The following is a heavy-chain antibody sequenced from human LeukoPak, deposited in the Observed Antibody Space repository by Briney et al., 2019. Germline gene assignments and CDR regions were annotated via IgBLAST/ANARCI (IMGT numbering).Heavy chain of an antibody. J-gene: IGHJ5*02. D-gene: IGHD3-22*01. CDR3: ARAEFPYDSSGYYSSWFDP. Sequence: SETLSLTCAVSGGSLTGYFWTWIRQPPGKGLEWIGYIYYSGSTNYNPSLKSRVTISVDTSKNQFSLKLSSVAAADTAVYYCARAEFPYDSSGYYSSWFDPWGQGTLVTVSS. CDR1: GGSLTGYF. CDR2: IYYSGST. V-gene: IGHV4-59*01.